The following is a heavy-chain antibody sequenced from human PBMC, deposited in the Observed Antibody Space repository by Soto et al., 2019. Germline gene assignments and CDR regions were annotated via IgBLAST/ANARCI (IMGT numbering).Heavy chain of an antibody. CDR1: GFTVSSNY. V-gene: IGHV3-66*01. Sequence: EVQLVESGGGLVQPGGSLRLSCAASGFTVSSNYMSWVRQAPGKGLEWVSVIYSGVSTYYADSVKDRFTISRDNSKNTLYLKMNSLRAEDTAVYYCARAFGIAAAVDYWGQGTLVTVSS. CDR3: ARAFGIAAAVDY. J-gene: IGHJ4*02. CDR2: IYSGVST. D-gene: IGHD6-13*01.